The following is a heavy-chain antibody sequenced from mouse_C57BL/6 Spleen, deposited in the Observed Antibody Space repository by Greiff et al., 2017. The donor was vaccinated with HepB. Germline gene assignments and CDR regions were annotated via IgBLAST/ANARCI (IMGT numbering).Heavy chain of an antibody. CDR1: GYSITSGYY. Sequence: VQLKESGPGLVKPSQSLSLTCSVTGYSITSGYYWNWIRQFPGNKLEWMGYISYDGSNNYNPSLKNRISITRDTSKNQFFLKLNSVTTEDTATYYCARREKHYYGSSYDWYFDVWGTGTTVTVSS. CDR3: ARREKHYYGSSYDWYFDV. V-gene: IGHV3-6*01. D-gene: IGHD1-1*01. CDR2: ISYDGSN. J-gene: IGHJ1*03.